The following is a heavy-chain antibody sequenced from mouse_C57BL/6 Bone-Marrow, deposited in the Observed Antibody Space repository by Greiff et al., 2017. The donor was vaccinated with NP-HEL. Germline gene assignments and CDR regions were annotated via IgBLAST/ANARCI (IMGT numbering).Heavy chain of an antibody. V-gene: IGHV1-82*01. D-gene: IGHD1-1*01. CDR2: IYPGDGDT. CDR3: AIISRLRYYFDY. CDR1: GYAFSSSW. J-gene: IGHJ2*01. Sequence: QVQLQQSGPELVKPGASVKISCKASGYAFSSSWMNWVKQRPGKGLEWIGRIYPGDGDTNYNGKFKGKATLTADKSSSTAYMQLSRLASEDSSVYFCAIISRLRYYFDYWGQGTTLTVSS.